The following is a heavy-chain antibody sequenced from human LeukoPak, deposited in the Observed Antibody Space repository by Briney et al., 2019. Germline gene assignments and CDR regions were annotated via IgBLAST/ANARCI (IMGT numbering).Heavy chain of an antibody. J-gene: IGHJ5*02. Sequence: SVKVSCKASGGTFSSYAISWVRQAPGQGLEWMGRIIPILGIANYAQKFQGRVTITADKSTSTAYMELSSLRSEDTAVYYCARSPFSYNWFDPWGQGTLVTVSS. CDR2: IIPILGIA. CDR1: GGTFSSYA. CDR3: ARSPFSYNWFDP. V-gene: IGHV1-69*04. D-gene: IGHD6-6*01.